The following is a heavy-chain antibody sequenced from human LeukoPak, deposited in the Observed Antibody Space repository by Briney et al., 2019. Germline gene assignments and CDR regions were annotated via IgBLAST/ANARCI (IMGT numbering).Heavy chain of an antibody. Sequence: ASVKVSCKASGHAFTSYGISWVRQAPGQGLEWMGWISAYNGNTNYAQRLQGRVTMTTDISTSTAYMELRSLRSDDTAVYYCARELWFGESVEALVGPRRGPPAMDVWGKGTTVTVSS. CDR2: ISAYNGNT. CDR1: GHAFTSYG. J-gene: IGHJ6*03. CDR3: ARELWFGESVEALVGPRRGPPAMDV. D-gene: IGHD3-10*01. V-gene: IGHV1-18*01.